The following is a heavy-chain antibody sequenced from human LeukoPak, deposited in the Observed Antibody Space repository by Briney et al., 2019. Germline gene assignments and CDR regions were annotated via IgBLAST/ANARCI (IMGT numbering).Heavy chain of an antibody. D-gene: IGHD4-17*01. CDR3: ARFHDYGDYELPGDYGMDV. CDR2: IYYSGST. CDR1: GGSISSYY. J-gene: IGHJ6*02. V-gene: IGHV4-59*01. Sequence: PSQTLSLTCTVSGGSISSYYWSWIRQPPGKGLERIGHIYYSGSTNYNPSLKSRVTISVDTSRNQFSLKLSSVTAADTAVYYCARFHDYGDYELPGDYGMDVWGQGTTVTVSS.